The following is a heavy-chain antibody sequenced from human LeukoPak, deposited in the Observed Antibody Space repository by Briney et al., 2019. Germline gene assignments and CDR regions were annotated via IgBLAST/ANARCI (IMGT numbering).Heavy chain of an antibody. CDR2: TYYRSKWYN. Sequence: SQTLSLTCDLSGDSVSSNNGAWNWIRQSPSRGLEWLGRTYYRSKWYNDYAGSLNGRITISPDTSKNHFSLPLNSVTPEDTAVYYCARDLGNTGWYTFDYWGQGILVTVSS. V-gene: IGHV6-1*01. CDR3: ARDLGNTGWYTFDY. D-gene: IGHD6-19*01. CDR1: GDSVSSNNGA. J-gene: IGHJ4*02.